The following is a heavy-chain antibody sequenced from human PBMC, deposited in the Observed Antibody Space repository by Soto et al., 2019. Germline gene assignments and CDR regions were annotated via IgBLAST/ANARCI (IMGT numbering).Heavy chain of an antibody. D-gene: IGHD2-8*01. V-gene: IGHV4-34*01. J-gene: IGHJ4*02. CDR3: ARFSVKNIVLMVYATDY. CDR2: INHSGST. CDR1: GGSFSGYY. Sequence: SETLSLTCAVYGGSFSGYYWSWIRQPPGKGLEWIGEINHSGSTNYNPSLKSRVTISVDTSKNQFSLKLSSVTAADTAVYYCARFSVKNIVLMVYATDYWGQGTLVTVSS.